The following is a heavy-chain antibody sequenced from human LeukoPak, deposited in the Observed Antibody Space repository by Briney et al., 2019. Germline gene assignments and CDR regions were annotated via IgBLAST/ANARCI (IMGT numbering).Heavy chain of an antibody. V-gene: IGHV3-53*01. CDR3: ARVVPAAIGLNWFDP. CDR2: IYSGGST. J-gene: IGHJ5*02. D-gene: IGHD2-2*02. Sequence: GGSLRLSCAASGFTVSSNYMSWVRQAPGKGLEWVSVIYSGGSTYYADSVKGRFTISRDNSKNTLYLQMNSLRVEDTAVYYCARVVPAAIGLNWFDPWGQGTLVTVSS. CDR1: GFTVSSNY.